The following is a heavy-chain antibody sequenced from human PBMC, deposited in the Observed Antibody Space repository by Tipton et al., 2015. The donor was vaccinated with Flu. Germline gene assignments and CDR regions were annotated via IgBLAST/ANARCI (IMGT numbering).Heavy chain of an antibody. V-gene: IGHV3-21*01. CDR1: GFTFSSYS. CDR3: ARGRIGVRGMDV. CDR2: ISSSSSYI. J-gene: IGHJ6*02. D-gene: IGHD2-21*01. Sequence: SLRLSCAASGFTFSSYSMNWVRQAPGKGLEWVSSISSSSSYIYYADSVKGRFTISRDNAKNSLYLQMNSLRAEDTAVYYCARGRIGVRGMDVWGQGTPVTVSS.